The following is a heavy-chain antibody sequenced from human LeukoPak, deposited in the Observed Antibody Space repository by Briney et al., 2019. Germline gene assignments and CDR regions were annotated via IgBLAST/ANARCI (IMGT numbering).Heavy chain of an antibody. CDR1: GGSISSYY. D-gene: IGHD3-3*01. Sequence: KPSETLSLTCTVSGGSISSYYWSWIRQPAGKGLEWIGRIYTSGSTNYNPSLKSRVTMSVDTSKNQFSLKLSSVTAADTAVYYCARDPNDFWSGYLDYWGQGTLVTVSS. J-gene: IGHJ4*02. V-gene: IGHV4-4*07. CDR2: IYTSGST. CDR3: ARDPNDFWSGYLDY.